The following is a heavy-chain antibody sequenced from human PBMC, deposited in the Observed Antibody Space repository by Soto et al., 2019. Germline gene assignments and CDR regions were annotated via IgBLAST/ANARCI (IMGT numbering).Heavy chain of an antibody. CDR3: ARVSKSGKIRNFDY. J-gene: IGHJ4*02. D-gene: IGHD1-26*01. Sequence: QVQLQESGPGLVKPSETLSLTCTVSGGSISSYYWSWIRQPPGKGLEWIGYIYYSGSTNYNPSLKRRVTISVDTSKNQFSLKPSSVTAADTAVYYCARVSKSGKIRNFDYWGQGTLVTVSS. CDR2: IYYSGST. CDR1: GGSISSYY. V-gene: IGHV4-59*01.